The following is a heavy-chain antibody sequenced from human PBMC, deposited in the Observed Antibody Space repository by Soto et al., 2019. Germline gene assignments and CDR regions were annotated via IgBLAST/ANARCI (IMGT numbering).Heavy chain of an antibody. CDR3: ARDGRIVVVPAGRDYYYYGMDV. CDR1: GYTFTSYG. J-gene: IGHJ6*02. D-gene: IGHD2-2*01. V-gene: IGHV1-18*04. CDR2: ISAYNGNT. Sequence: ASVKVSCKASGYTFTSYGISWVRQAPGQGLEWMGWISAYNGNTNYAQKLQGRVTMTTDTSTSTAYMELRSLRSDDTAVYYCARDGRIVVVPAGRDYYYYGMDVWGQGTTVTV.